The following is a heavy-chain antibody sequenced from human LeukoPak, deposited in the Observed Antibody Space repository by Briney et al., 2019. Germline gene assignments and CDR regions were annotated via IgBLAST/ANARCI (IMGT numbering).Heavy chain of an antibody. V-gene: IGHV1-69*13. D-gene: IGHD6-19*01. J-gene: IGHJ4*02. CDR3: ARPGDSSGWYWVFDY. CDR1: GGTFSSYA. CDR2: IIPIFGTA. Sequence: SVKVSCKASGGTFSSYAISWVRQAPGQGLEWMGGIIPIFGTANYAQKFQGRVTITADESTSTAYMELSSLRSEDTAVYYCARPGDSSGWYWVFDYWGQGTLVTVSS.